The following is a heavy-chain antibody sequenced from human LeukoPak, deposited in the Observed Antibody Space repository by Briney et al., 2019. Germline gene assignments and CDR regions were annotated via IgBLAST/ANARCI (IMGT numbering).Heavy chain of an antibody. Sequence: PSETLSLTCTVSGGSISTSNYYWGWVRQPPGKGLEWIGNIFYSGSTYYSPSLKSRVTISVDTSKNQFSLKLSSVTAADTAVYYCARPRVRGVIIRGFDYWGQGTLVTVSS. V-gene: IGHV4-39*07. J-gene: IGHJ4*01. D-gene: IGHD3-10*01. CDR2: IFYSGST. CDR3: ARPRVRGVIIRGFDY. CDR1: GGSISTSNYY.